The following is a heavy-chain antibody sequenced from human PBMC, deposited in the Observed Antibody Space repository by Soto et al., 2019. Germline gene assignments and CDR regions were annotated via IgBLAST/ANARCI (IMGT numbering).Heavy chain of an antibody. D-gene: IGHD2-2*01. J-gene: IGHJ5*02. CDR3: ARAPSDCSSTSCYNWFDP. Sequence: ASVKVSCKASGYTFTGYYMHWGRQAPGQGLEWMGWINPNSGGTNYAQKFQGWVTMTRDTSISTAYMELSRLRSDDTAVYYCARAPSDCSSTSCYNWFDPWGQGTLVTVSS. CDR2: INPNSGGT. CDR1: GYTFTGYY. V-gene: IGHV1-2*04.